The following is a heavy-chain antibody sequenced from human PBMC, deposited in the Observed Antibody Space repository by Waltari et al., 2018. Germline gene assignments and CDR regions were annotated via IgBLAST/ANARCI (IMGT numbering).Heavy chain of an antibody. D-gene: IGHD3-10*01. J-gene: IGHJ4*02. CDR2: INSEGSLI. Sequence: EVQLVESGGGLVRPGGSLRLSCAASGFTFNTYWMHGVRQAPGKGLVWVARINSEGSLISYAASVKGRFTISRDNAKNTLYLQMNSLRAEDTAVYYCARGGGSLDYWGQGTQVTVSS. CDR3: ARGGGSLDY. CDR1: GFTFNTYW. V-gene: IGHV3-74*01.